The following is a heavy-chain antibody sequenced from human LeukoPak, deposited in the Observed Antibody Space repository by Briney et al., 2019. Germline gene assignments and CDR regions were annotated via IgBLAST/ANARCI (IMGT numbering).Heavy chain of an antibody. J-gene: IGHJ4*02. V-gene: IGHV3-30-3*02. CDR1: GFTFSSYA. CDR2: ISYDGSNK. D-gene: IGHD3-22*01. CDR3: AKLGYDSSGYPVDY. Sequence: PGGSLRLSCAASGFTFSSYAMHWVRQAPGKGLEWVAVISYDGSNKYYADSVKGRFTISRDNSKNTLYLQMNSLRVEDTAVYYCAKLGYDSSGYPVDYWGQGTLVTVSS.